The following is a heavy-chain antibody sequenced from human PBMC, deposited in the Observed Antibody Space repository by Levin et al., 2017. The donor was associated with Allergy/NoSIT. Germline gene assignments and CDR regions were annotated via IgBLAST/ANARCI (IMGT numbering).Heavy chain of an antibody. J-gene: IGHJ3*02. Sequence: PGGSLRLSCAASGFTFSSYGMHWVRQAPGKGLEWVAVISYDGSNKYYADSVKGRFTISRDNSKNTLYLQMNSLRAEDTAVYYCAKQWGYSSGWHTQDDAFDIWGQGTMVTVSS. V-gene: IGHV3-30*18. CDR2: ISYDGSNK. CDR1: GFTFSSYG. D-gene: IGHD6-19*01. CDR3: AKQWGYSSGWHTQDDAFDI.